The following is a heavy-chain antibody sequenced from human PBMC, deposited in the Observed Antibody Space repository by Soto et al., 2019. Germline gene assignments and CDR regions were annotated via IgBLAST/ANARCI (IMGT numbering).Heavy chain of an antibody. J-gene: IGHJ5*02. CDR1: GGSVSDGDYY. Sequence: PSETLSLTCTVSGGSVSDGDYYWGWIRQPPGKGLEWIGNIYYSGATYYNASLTSRVAISVDTSKNQFSLKLRSSTAADTAVYDCARVIVVAATGGDCFDPWGQGTLVTVS. CDR3: ARVIVVAATGGDCFDP. D-gene: IGHD2-15*01. V-gene: IGHV4-39*01. CDR2: IYYSGAT.